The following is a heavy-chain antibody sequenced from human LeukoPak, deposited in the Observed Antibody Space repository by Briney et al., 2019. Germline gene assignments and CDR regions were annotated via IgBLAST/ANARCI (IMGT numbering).Heavy chain of an antibody. J-gene: IGHJ3*02. CDR3: ARADTAMVGDDAFDI. Sequence: PGRSLRLSCAASGFTFSSYAIHWVRQAPGKGLEWVAVISYDGSNKYYADSVKGRFTISRDNSKNTLYLQMNSLRAEDTAVYYCARADTAMVGDDAFDIWGQGTMVTVSS. CDR1: GFTFSSYA. D-gene: IGHD5-18*01. CDR2: ISYDGSNK. V-gene: IGHV3-30*04.